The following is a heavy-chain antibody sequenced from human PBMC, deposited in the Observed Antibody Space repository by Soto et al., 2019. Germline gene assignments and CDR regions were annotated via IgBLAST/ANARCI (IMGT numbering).Heavy chain of an antibody. D-gene: IGHD4-17*01. CDR2: ISAYNGNT. Sequence: QVQLVQSGAEVKKPGASVKVSCKASGYTFTTYGISWVRQAPGQGLEWMGWISAYNGNTNYAQSLQGRVTMTTDTSTSTAFMDLRSLTSDDTAVYYFARVVEATVTADYWGQGTLVAVSS. CDR1: GYTFTTYG. CDR3: ARVVEATVTADY. V-gene: IGHV1-18*01. J-gene: IGHJ4*02.